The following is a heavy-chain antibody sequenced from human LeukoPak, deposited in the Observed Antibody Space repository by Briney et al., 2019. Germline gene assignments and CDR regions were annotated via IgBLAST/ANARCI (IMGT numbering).Heavy chain of an antibody. CDR1: GFTFSSYW. CDR2: INSDGSST. V-gene: IGHV3-74*01. CDR3: ARDLGYYDSSGQLYY. Sequence: GGSLRLSCAASGFTFSSYWMHWVRQAPGKGLVWVPRINSDGSSTSYADSVKGRFTISRDNAKNTLYLQMNSLRAEDTAVYYCARDLGYYDSSGQLYYWGQGTLVTVSS. J-gene: IGHJ4*02. D-gene: IGHD3-22*01.